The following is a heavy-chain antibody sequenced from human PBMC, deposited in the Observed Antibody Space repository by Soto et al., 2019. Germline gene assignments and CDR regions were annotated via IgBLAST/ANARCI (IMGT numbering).Heavy chain of an antibody. CDR2: INPKSRGT. V-gene: IGHV1-2*02. CDR3: ARVTLRAGNWFDP. CDR1: GYTFTDYF. J-gene: IGHJ5*02. Sequence: SVKVSCKASGYTFTDYFIHWVRQAPGQGFEWMGWINPKSRGTTYAQKFQGRVTMTRDTSNTTAYMELRGLRSDDTAIYYCARVTLRAGNWFDPWGQGTLVTVSS.